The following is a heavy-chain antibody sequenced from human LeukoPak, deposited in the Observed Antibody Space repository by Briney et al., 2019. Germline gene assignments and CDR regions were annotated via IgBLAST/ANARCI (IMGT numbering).Heavy chain of an antibody. Sequence: ASVKVSCKASGYTFTGYYMHWVRQAPGQGLEWMGRINPNSGGTNYAQKFQGRVTMTRDTSISTAYMELSRLRSDDTAVYYCARFKGSPNKAFDIWGQGTMATVSS. V-gene: IGHV1-2*06. J-gene: IGHJ3*02. D-gene: IGHD1/OR15-1a*01. CDR1: GYTFTGYY. CDR3: ARFKGSPNKAFDI. CDR2: INPNSGGT.